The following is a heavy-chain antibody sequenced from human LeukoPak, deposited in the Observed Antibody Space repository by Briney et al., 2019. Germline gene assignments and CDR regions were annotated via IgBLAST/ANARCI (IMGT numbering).Heavy chain of an antibody. J-gene: IGHJ4*02. Sequence: PSETLSLTCTVSGASINNNFWTWIRQPPGKGLEWIGYIYSSGSANYNPSLKSRVIISGDTSKNQFSLRLTSVTAADTAVYYCARTARVFDYWGQGILVTVSS. D-gene: IGHD2-21*02. CDR1: GASINNNF. CDR2: IYSSGSA. CDR3: ARTARVFDY. V-gene: IGHV4-59*01.